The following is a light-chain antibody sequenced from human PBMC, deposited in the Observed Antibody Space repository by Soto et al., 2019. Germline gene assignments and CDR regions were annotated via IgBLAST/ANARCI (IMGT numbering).Light chain of an antibody. V-gene: IGKV1-39*01. J-gene: IGKJ5*01. Sequence: DIQMTQSPSSLSASVGDRVTITCRASESIARHLNWYQQKPGKAPKLLIYAASSLQNGVPSRFRGGGARTDFTLTISNLQPEDFATYYCQQTYSTLSINFGQRTRLEIK. CDR2: AAS. CDR1: ESIARH. CDR3: QQTYSTLSIN.